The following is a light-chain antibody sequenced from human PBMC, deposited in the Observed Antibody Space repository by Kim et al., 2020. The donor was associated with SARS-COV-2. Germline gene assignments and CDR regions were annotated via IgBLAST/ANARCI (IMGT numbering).Light chain of an antibody. CDR3: QQHNSYWT. V-gene: IGKV1-5*03. CDR2: KAS. Sequence: SASVGDRVTITCRASQSIGNSLAWYQQKPGKAPKLLIYKASSSEGGVPSRFSGSGSGTEFTLTISSLQPDDFATYYCQQHNSYWTFGQGTKVEIK. CDR1: QSIGNS. J-gene: IGKJ1*01.